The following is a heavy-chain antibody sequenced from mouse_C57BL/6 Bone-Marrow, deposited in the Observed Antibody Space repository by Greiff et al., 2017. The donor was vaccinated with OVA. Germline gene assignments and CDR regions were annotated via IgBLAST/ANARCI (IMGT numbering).Heavy chain of an antibody. CDR1: GYTFTDYY. J-gene: IGHJ1*03. D-gene: IGHD1-1*01. V-gene: IGHV1-26*01. CDR2: INPNNGGT. Sequence: EVQLQQSGPELVKPGASVKISCKASGYTFTDYYMNWVKQSHGKSLEWIGDINPNNGGTSYNQKFKGKATLTVDKSSSTAYMKLRSLTSEDSAVYYCARDYYGSSDWYLDVWGTGTTVTVSS. CDR3: ARDYYGSSDWYLDV.